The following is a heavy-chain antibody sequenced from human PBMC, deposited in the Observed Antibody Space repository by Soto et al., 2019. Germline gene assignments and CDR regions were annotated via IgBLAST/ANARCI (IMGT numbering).Heavy chain of an antibody. J-gene: IGHJ4*02. CDR2: VSWNGDIL. CDR3: AKDYEGGYYDSRFDY. Sequence: LRLSCAASGFTFDNHAMHWVRQAPGKGLEWVSGVSWNGDILGYADSVKGRFTISRDSANNSLYLQMNSLRAEDTAFYYCAKDYEGGYYDSRFDYWGQGTLVTVSS. D-gene: IGHD3-22*01. CDR1: GFTFDNHA. V-gene: IGHV3-9*01.